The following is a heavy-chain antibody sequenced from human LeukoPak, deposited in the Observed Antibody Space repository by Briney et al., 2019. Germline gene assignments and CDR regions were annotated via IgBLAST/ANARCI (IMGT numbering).Heavy chain of an antibody. CDR3: ARDGEAIAAAGNNLGY. CDR1: GFTFSDYY. CDR2: ISSSGSTI. V-gene: IGHV3-11*04. D-gene: IGHD6-13*01. J-gene: IGHJ4*02. Sequence: GGSLRLSCAASGFTFSDYYMSWIRQAPGKGLEWVSYISSSGSTIYYADSVKGRFTISRDNAKNSLYLQMNSLRAEDTAVYYCARDGEAIAAAGNNLGYWGQGTLVTVSS.